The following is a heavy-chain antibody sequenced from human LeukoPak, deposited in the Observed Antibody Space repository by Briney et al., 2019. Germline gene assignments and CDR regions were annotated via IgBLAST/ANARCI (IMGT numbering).Heavy chain of an antibody. CDR1: GFTFSDYY. CDR2: ISSGSSYT. J-gene: IGHJ4*02. D-gene: IGHD1-1*01. Sequence: GGSLRLSCAASGFTFSDYYMTWIRQAPGKGLEWISIISSGSSYTNYADSVKGRFTISRDNAKNSLYLQMNSLRAEDTAVYYCARPTTSKSRSSPGDDWGQGTLVTVSS. CDR3: ARPTTSKSRSSPGDD. V-gene: IGHV3-11*06.